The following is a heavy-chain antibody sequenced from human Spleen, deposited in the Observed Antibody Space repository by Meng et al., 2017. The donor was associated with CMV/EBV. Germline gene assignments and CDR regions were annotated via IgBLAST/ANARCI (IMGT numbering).Heavy chain of an antibody. Sequence: GESLKISCKASGYTFTGYYMHWVRQAPGQGLEWMGWINPNSGVTNYSQKFQGRVTMTRDTSISTAYMELSRLRSDDTAVYYCARYYLWSFDLWGRGTLVTSPQ. J-gene: IGHJ2*01. CDR3: ARYYLWSFDL. CDR1: GYTFTGYY. D-gene: IGHD3-10*01. V-gene: IGHV1-2*02. CDR2: INPNSGVT.